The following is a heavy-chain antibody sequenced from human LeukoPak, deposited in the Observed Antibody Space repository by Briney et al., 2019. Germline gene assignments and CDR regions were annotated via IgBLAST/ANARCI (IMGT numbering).Heavy chain of an antibody. J-gene: IGHJ6*03. V-gene: IGHV1-2*02. CDR3: ASVATAAGKDYYYYYYMDV. CDR2: INPNSGGT. CDR1: GYTFTGYY. Sequence: ASVKVSCKASGYTFTGYYMHWVRQAPGQGLEWMGWINPNSGGTNYAQKFQGRVTMTRDTSISTAYMELSRLRSDDTAVYYCASVATAAGKDYYYYYYMDVWGKGTTVTVSS. D-gene: IGHD5-18*01.